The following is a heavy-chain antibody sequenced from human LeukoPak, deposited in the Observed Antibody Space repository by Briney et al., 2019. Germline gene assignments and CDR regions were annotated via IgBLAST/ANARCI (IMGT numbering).Heavy chain of an antibody. D-gene: IGHD1-26*01. Sequence: ASVKVSCKASGGTFSSYASSWVRQAPGQGLEWMGGIIPIFGTANYAQKFQGRVTITADESTSTAYMELSSLRSEDTAVYYCARGSAGSYFEYFDYWGQGTLVTVSS. CDR2: IIPIFGTA. CDR3: ARGSAGSYFEYFDY. V-gene: IGHV1-69*13. CDR1: GGTFSSYA. J-gene: IGHJ4*02.